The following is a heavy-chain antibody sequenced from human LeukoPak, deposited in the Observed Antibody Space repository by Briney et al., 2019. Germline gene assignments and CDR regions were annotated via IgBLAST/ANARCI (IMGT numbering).Heavy chain of an antibody. Sequence: GESLKTSCQGSGYNFRSSWVAWVRQTPGKGLEWMGIIFPADSSTRYSPSLQGQVTISADKSISTAYLHWSSLKASDSALYYCASRNSASYWYFDIWGRGTRVTVSS. CDR3: ASRNSASYWYFDI. CDR2: IFPADSST. V-gene: IGHV5-51*01. D-gene: IGHD3-16*01. CDR1: GYNFRSSW. J-gene: IGHJ2*01.